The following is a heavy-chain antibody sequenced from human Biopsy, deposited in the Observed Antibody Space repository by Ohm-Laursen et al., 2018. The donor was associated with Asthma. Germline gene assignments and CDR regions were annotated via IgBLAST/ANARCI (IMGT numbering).Heavy chain of an antibody. Sequence: GSLRLSCTASGFAVSRDHMFWVRQAPGKGLEWVSVIYSGGTSHTADSVRGRFTIFRDYSKNTLYLQMHSLRAEDTAVYYCARGGSSNWSHYYFDYWGQGTLVPVSS. J-gene: IGHJ4*02. CDR2: IYSGGTS. CDR3: ARGGSSNWSHYYFDY. CDR1: GFAVSRDH. D-gene: IGHD2-2*01. V-gene: IGHV3-53*01.